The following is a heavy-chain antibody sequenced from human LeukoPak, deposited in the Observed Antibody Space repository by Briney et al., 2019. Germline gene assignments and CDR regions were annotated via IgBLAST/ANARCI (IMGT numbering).Heavy chain of an antibody. CDR3: ARGLGEFFLDF. J-gene: IGHJ4*02. CDR1: GLTFSSYG. D-gene: IGHD3-16*01. CDR2: ISFDATSK. V-gene: IGHV3-33*01. Sequence: GGSLRLSCAASGLTFSSYGMHWVRQAPGKGLEWVAVISFDATSKYYADSVKGRFIISRDNSKSMLYLQVNNLRVEDTAVYYCARGLGEFFLDFWGQGTLVTASS.